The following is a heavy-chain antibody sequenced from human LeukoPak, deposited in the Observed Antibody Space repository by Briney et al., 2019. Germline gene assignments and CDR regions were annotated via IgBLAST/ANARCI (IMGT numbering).Heavy chain of an antibody. Sequence: GGSLRLSCASSGFIFSSYAMSWVRQPPEKGLEWVSAITSSSSYIYYADSVKGRFTNSRDNPKNSLYLQMNSLRAEDTAVYYCAKDRAIHDFWELDYYYMDVWAKGPRSPSP. CDR1: GFIFSSYA. D-gene: IGHD3-3*01. V-gene: IGHV3-21*01. CDR2: ITSSSSYI. J-gene: IGHJ6*03. CDR3: AKDRAIHDFWELDYYYMDV.